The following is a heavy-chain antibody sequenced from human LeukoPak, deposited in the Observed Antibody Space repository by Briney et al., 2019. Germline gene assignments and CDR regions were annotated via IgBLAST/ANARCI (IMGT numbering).Heavy chain of an antibody. D-gene: IGHD3-10*01. CDR3: ARPNLQGYYGSGSPGGAFDY. Sequence: PGGSLRLSCAASGFTFSSYWMSWVRQAPGKGLEWVANIKQDGSETFYVDSVKGRFSISRDNAKKSLYLQMNSLRAEDTAVYYCARPNLQGYYGSGSPGGAFDYWGQGTLVTVSS. J-gene: IGHJ4*02. CDR1: GFTFSSYW. V-gene: IGHV3-7*01. CDR2: IKQDGSET.